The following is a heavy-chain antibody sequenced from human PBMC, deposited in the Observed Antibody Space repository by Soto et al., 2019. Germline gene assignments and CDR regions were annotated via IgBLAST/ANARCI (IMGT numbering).Heavy chain of an antibody. CDR3: AAVTVPLRRYCSSTSCSPAY. Sequence: QVQLQQWGAGLLKPSETLSLTCAVYGGSFSGYYWSWIRQPPGKGLEWIGEINHSGSTNYNPSLMRRVTISVDASKNQFSLKLSSVTAADTAVYYCAAVTVPLRRYCSSTSCSPAYWGQLTLVTVSS. J-gene: IGHJ4*02. V-gene: IGHV4-34*01. CDR1: GGSFSGYY. CDR2: INHSGST. D-gene: IGHD2-2*01.